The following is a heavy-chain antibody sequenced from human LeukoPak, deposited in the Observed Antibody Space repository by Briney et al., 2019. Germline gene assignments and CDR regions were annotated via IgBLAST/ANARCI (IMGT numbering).Heavy chain of an antibody. V-gene: IGHV3-7*01. Sequence: GGSLRLSCAASGFTLSNYWMSWVRQAPGKGLEWVANIKQDGSEKYYVDSVKGRFTISRDNAKNSLYLQMNSLRAEDTAVYYCVGIVWFGEFDYWGQGTLVTVSS. D-gene: IGHD3-10*01. J-gene: IGHJ4*02. CDR1: GFTLSNYW. CDR2: IKQDGSEK. CDR3: VGIVWFGEFDY.